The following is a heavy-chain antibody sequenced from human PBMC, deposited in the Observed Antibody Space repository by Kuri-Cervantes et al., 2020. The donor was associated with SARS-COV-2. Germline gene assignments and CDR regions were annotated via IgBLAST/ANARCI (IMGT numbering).Heavy chain of an antibody. D-gene: IGHD6-6*01. CDR3: AKLGSSPGYYYYMDV. Sequence: GGSLRLSCAASGLTFSSYAMSWVRQAPGKGLEWVSAISGSGGSTYYADSVKGRFTISRDNSKNTLYLQMNSLRAEDTAVYYCAKLGSSPGYYYYMDVWGKGTMVDVSS. V-gene: IGHV3-23*01. CDR2: ISGSGGST. CDR1: GLTFSSYA. J-gene: IGHJ6*03.